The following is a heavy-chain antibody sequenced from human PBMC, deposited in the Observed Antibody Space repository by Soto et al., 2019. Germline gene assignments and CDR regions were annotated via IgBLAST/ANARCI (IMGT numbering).Heavy chain of an antibody. Sequence: QVQLVQSGAEVKKPGASVKVSCKASGYTFSSYGISWVRQAPGQGLEWMGWISVYNGNTNDAQKLQGRGTMTTDTSTGTAYMELRSLRSDDTAVYYCARETWIVAVRPAYYGMDVWGQGTTVTVSS. CDR2: ISVYNGNT. CDR1: GYTFSSYG. J-gene: IGHJ6*02. V-gene: IGHV1-18*04. CDR3: ARETWIVAVRPAYYGMDV. D-gene: IGHD6-6*01.